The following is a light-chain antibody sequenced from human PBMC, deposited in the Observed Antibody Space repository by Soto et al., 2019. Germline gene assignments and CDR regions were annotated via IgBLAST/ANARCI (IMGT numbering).Light chain of an antibody. CDR3: QQRSNWPPIT. CDR1: QSVSSY. Sequence: EIVLTQSPAILSFSPGERATLSCRASQSVSSYLAWYQQKPGQAPRLLIYDASNRATGIPARFSGRGSGTGFTLTISSLEPEDFAVYYCQQRSNWPPITFGQATRLEIK. V-gene: IGKV3-11*01. J-gene: IGKJ5*01. CDR2: DAS.